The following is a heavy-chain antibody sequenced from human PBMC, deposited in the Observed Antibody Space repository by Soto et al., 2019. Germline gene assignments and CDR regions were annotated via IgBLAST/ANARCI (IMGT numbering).Heavy chain of an antibody. V-gene: IGHV1-18*01. CDR3: ARDPHEFWSSYFFDP. CDR2: ISAYNGQT. Sequence: GASVKVPFKASCYPFDMYGINWVRQAPGQRLEGMGWISAYNGQTDNAQNFQGRVTMATDTSTNTAYMEVRNLRSDDTAVYYCARDPHEFWSSYFFDPWGPGTLVTVSS. J-gene: IGHJ5*02. CDR1: CYPFDMYG. D-gene: IGHD3-3*01.